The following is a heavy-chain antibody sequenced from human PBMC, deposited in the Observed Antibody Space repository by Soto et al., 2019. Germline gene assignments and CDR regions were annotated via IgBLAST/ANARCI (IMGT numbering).Heavy chain of an antibody. CDR1: GYTFTSYD. V-gene: IGHV1-8*01. J-gene: IGHJ5*02. CDR2: MNPNSGNT. D-gene: IGHD3-3*01. Sequence: QVQLVQSGAEVKKPGASVKVSCKASGYTFTSYDINWVRQATGQGLEWMGWMNPNSGNTGYAQKFQGRVTMTSNTSVSTAYMELSSLRSEDTAVYYCARGYGSWSGYYNWFDPWGQGTLVTVSS. CDR3: ARGYGSWSGYYNWFDP.